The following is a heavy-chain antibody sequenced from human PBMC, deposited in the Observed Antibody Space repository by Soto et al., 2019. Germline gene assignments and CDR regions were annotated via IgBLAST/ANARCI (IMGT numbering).Heavy chain of an antibody. D-gene: IGHD4-4*01. CDR1: GFTFSSYA. CDR3: ARPLWRDDYNWGYFGL. CDR2: ISYDGSNK. V-gene: IGHV3-30-3*01. J-gene: IGHJ2*01. Sequence: QVQLVESGGGVVQPGRSLRLSCAASGFTFSSYAMHWVRQAPGKRLEWVAVISYDGSNKYYADSVKGRFTISRDSSKNTLDLQLISLRAEDTAAYYCARPLWRDDYNWGYFGLWGRGTLVTVSS.